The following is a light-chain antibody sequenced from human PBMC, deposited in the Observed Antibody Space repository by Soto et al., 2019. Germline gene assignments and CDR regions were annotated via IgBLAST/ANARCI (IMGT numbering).Light chain of an antibody. J-gene: IGLJ2*01. V-gene: IGLV2-14*01. CDR3: SSYTSSHTAT. Sequence: QSALTQPASVSGSPGQSITISCTGTSSDVGGYNYVSWYQQHPGKAPKLMIYEVSNRPSGVSNRFSGSKSGNTASLTISGLHAEDEAGYYCSSYTSSHTATFGGRTKLTVL. CDR2: EVS. CDR1: SSDVGGYNY.